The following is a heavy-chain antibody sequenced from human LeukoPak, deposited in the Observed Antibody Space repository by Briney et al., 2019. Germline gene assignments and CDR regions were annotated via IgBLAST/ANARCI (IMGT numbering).Heavy chain of an antibody. CDR2: VTSTGGTT. J-gene: IGHJ5*02. D-gene: IGHD1-26*01. CDR3: AREGGSKNWFDP. V-gene: IGHV3-48*03. CDR1: GFTFSSYE. Sequence: PGGFLRLSCAASGFTFSSYEMNWVRQAPGRGLEGISYVTSTGGTTHYAHSVKGRFTLSIDNAKKSLSLQMKRTRAEGTAVYYCAREGGSKNWFDPWGKGTLVTVSS.